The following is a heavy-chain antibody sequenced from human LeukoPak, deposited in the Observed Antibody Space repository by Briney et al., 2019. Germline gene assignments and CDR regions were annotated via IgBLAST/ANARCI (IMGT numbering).Heavy chain of an antibody. D-gene: IGHD3-10*01. CDR3: ATLLWFGDLPEYFQH. Sequence: PSETLSLTCTVSGGSISSSSYYWGWIRQPPGKGLEWIGSIYYSGSTYYNPSLKSRVTISVDTSKNQFSLKLSSVTAADTAVYYCATLLWFGDLPEYFQHWGQGTLVTVSS. V-gene: IGHV4-39*01. J-gene: IGHJ1*01. CDR2: IYYSGST. CDR1: GGSISSSSYY.